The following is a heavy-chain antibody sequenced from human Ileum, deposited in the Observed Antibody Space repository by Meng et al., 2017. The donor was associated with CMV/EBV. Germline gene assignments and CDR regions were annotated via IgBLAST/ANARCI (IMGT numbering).Heavy chain of an antibody. Sequence: AAGPGLVNPAEPLSLTCTASGDPISSGSPYWAWFRQPPGKRLEWIGSMYFSGIADYNPSLKSRVTISLHATQKQFSLRLTSVTAADSAVYFCARDLTNKWFYYWGQGTLVTVSS. D-gene: IGHD1-26*01. CDR3: ARDLTNKWFYY. J-gene: IGHJ4*02. CDR1: GDPISSGSPY. V-gene: IGHV4-39*07. CDR2: MYFSGIA.